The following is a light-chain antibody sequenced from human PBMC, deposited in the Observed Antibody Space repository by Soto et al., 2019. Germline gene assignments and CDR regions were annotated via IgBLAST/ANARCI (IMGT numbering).Light chain of an antibody. Sequence: EIVMTQSPATLSVSLGDRATLSCRASQSVSSYLAWYQQKPGQAPRLLICGASTRATGVPARFSGSGSDSDFTLTISSLQSEDFAVYYCQQYNSWPPSYTFGQGTKLEIK. V-gene: IGKV3-15*01. CDR3: QQYNSWPPSYT. CDR2: GAS. CDR1: QSVSSY. J-gene: IGKJ2*01.